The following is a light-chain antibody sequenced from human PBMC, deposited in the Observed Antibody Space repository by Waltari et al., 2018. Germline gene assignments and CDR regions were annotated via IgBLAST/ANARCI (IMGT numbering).Light chain of an antibody. CDR3: QQYGDLPLT. CDR1: QSVSSGS. J-gene: IGKJ5*01. CDR2: GAS. Sequence: EIVLTHSQATLSSPIGDRATFSCWATQSVSSGSLAWYQQKPGQAPRLLIHGASSRATGVPDRFSGRGSGTDFTLTINRLEAEDFAVYYCQQYGDLPLTFGQGTRLEIK. V-gene: IGKV3-20*01.